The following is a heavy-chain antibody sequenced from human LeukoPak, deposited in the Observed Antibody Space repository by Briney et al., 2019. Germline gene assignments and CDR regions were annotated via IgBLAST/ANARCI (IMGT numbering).Heavy chain of an antibody. V-gene: IGHV3-11*04. J-gene: IGHJ4*02. CDR1: GFTFSDYY. Sequence: GGSLRLSCAASGFTFSDYYMSCIRQAPGKGLEWVSYISSSGSTIYYADSVKGRFTISRDNAKNSLYLQMNSLRAEDTAVYYCARERPRGWYFDYWGQGTLVTVSS. CDR3: ARERPRGWYFDY. CDR2: ISSSGSTI. D-gene: IGHD6-19*01.